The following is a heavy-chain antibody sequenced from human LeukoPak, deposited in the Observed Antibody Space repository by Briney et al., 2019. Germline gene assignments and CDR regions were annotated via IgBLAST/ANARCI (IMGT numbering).Heavy chain of an antibody. J-gene: IGHJ5*02. V-gene: IGHV4-61*02. D-gene: IGHD6-19*01. CDR2: IYTSGST. Sequence: SQTLSLTCTVSGGSISSGSYYWRRIRQPAGKGLEWIGRIYTSGSTNYNPSLKSRVTISVDTSKNQFSLKLSSVTAADTAVYYCARSTVAGTKGIDPWGQGTLVTVSS. CDR1: GGSISSGSYY. CDR3: ARSTVAGTKGIDP.